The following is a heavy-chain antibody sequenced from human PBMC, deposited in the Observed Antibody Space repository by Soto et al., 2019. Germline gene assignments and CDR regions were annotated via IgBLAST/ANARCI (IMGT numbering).Heavy chain of an antibody. V-gene: IGHV3-53*01. Sequence: EVQLVESGGGLIQPGGSLRLSCAASGFTVSSNYMSWVRQAPGKGLEWVSVIYSGGSTYYADSVKGRFTISRDNSKKTLYLQMNSLRAEETAVYYCARVGYAVTTGGAFDIWGQGTMVTVSS. CDR3: ARVGYAVTTGGAFDI. CDR1: GFTVSSNY. D-gene: IGHD4-17*01. J-gene: IGHJ3*02. CDR2: IYSGGST.